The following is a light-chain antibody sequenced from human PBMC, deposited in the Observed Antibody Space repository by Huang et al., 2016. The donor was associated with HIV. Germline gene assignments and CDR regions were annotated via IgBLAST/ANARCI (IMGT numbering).Light chain of an antibody. J-gene: IGKJ1*01. Sequence: DIQMPPSPSAMSATVGARIPIICRASQDIDSSLAWFQQKPGKVPTRLIYAASSLQSGVPSRFSGSGSGTEFSLTISSLQPEDSATYYCLQHSVYPRTFGQGTKVEI. CDR3: LQHSVYPRT. CDR1: QDIDSS. V-gene: IGKV1-17*03. CDR2: AAS.